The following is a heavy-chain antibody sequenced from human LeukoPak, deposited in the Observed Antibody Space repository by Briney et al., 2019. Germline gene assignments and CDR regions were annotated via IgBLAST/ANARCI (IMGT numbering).Heavy chain of an antibody. CDR3: ASLIAAAGTVGIHFWYFDL. V-gene: IGHV3-30*03. D-gene: IGHD6-13*01. Sequence: PGGSLRLSCAASGFTFSSYGMHWVRQAPGKGLEWVAVISYDGSNEYYADSVKGRFTISRDNSKNTLYLQMNSLRAADTAVYYCASLIAAAGTVGIHFWYFDLWGRGTLVTVSS. J-gene: IGHJ2*01. CDR2: ISYDGSNE. CDR1: GFTFSSYG.